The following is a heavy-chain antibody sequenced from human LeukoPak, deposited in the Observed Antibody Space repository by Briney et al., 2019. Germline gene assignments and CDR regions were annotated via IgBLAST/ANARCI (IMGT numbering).Heavy chain of an antibody. V-gene: IGHV4-34*01. D-gene: IGHD6-19*01. Sequence: PSETPSLTCAVYGGSFSGYYWSWIRQPPGKGLELIGEINLSGSTNYNQSLKSRVTISVDTSKNKFSLKLSSVTAADTAVYYCARDGGQAVAGSFVLDYYYGMDGWGKRTTVTVSS. CDR2: INLSGST. CDR3: ARDGGQAVAGSFVLDYYYGMDG. CDR1: GGSFSGYY. J-gene: IGHJ6*04.